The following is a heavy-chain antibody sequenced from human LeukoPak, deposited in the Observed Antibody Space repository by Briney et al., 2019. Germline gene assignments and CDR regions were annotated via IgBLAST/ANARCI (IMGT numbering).Heavy chain of an antibody. J-gene: IGHJ2*01. CDR2: IYSGGST. CDR1: GFTVSSNY. CDR3: ARDRYFDL. V-gene: IGHV3-53*01. Sequence: PGGSLRLSCAASGFTVSSNYMSWVRQAPGKGLEWVSVIYSGGSTYYADSVEGRFTISRDDSKNTLYLQMNSLRAEDTAVYYCARDRYFDLWGRGTLVTVSS.